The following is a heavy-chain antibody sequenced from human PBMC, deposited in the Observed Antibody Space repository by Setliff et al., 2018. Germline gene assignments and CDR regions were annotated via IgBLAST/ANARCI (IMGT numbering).Heavy chain of an antibody. D-gene: IGHD3-22*01. J-gene: IGHJ4*02. CDR2: ISNDAYTI. Sequence: LRLSCAASGFSFSDYYMMWIRQAPGKGLEWVSYISNDAYTIHYADSMKGRLTISRDNSKNSVFLQMNSLRVEDTAVYYCARVHYETSTYSPTLFDHWGQGTLVTVSS. V-gene: IGHV3-11*01. CDR3: ARVHYETSTYSPTLFDH. CDR1: GFSFSDYY.